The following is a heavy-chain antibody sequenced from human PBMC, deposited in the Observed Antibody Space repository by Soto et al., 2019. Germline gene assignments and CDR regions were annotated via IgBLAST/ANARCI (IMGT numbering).Heavy chain of an antibody. Sequence: GASVKVSCKASGYTFTSYYMHWVRQAPGQGLEWMGIINPSGGSTSYAQKFQGRVTITADESTSTAYMELSSLRSEDTAVYYCARTNEEDIVLVPAASFDPWGQGTLVTVSS. D-gene: IGHD2-2*01. CDR3: ARTNEEDIVLVPAASFDP. CDR2: INPSGGST. CDR1: GYTFTSYY. J-gene: IGHJ5*02. V-gene: IGHV1-46*01.